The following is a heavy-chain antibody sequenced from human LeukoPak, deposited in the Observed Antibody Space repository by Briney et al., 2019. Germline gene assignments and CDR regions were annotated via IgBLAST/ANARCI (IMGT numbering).Heavy chain of an antibody. CDR2: ISGDGGST. CDR3: AKDILSDYGHYYYYMDV. V-gene: IGHV3-43*02. Sequence: GGSLRPSCAASGFTFDDYAMHWVRQAPGKGLEWVSLISGDGGSTYYADSVKGRFTISRDNSKNSLYLQMNSLRTEDTALYYCAKDILSDYGHYYYYMDVWGKGTTVTVSS. CDR1: GFTFDDYA. D-gene: IGHD4-17*01. J-gene: IGHJ6*03.